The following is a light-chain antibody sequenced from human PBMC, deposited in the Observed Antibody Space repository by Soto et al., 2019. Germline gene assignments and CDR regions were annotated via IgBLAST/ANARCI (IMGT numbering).Light chain of an antibody. Sequence: QSVLPQPASVSGSPGQSITISCTGTTSDIGDYNYVSWYQQHAGKAPKLMIYHVTNRPSGVSDRFSGSKSGNTASLTISGLQAEDEADYYCSSYTSSNTYVFGTGTKVTVL. CDR2: HVT. CDR3: SSYTSSNTYV. CDR1: TSDIGDYNY. J-gene: IGLJ1*01. V-gene: IGLV2-14*01.